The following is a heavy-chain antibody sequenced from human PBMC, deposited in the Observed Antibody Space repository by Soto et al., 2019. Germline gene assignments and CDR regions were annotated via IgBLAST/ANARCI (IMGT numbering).Heavy chain of an antibody. V-gene: IGHV1-3*01. CDR2: INAGNGNT. J-gene: IGHJ4*02. Sequence: QVHLVQSGAEVRKPGASVKVSCKASGYTFTSNAMHWVRQAPGQRLEWMGWINAGNGNTKYSQKFQGRVTITRDTSASTAYMELSSLRSEDTAVYYCARGLNGYLHYFDYWGQGTLVTVSS. CDR3: ARGLNGYLHYFDY. D-gene: IGHD5-18*01. CDR1: GYTFTSNA.